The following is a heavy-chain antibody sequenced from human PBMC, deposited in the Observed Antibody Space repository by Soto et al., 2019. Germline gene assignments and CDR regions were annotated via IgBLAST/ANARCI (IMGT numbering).Heavy chain of an antibody. D-gene: IGHD1-26*01. CDR1: GGSISSGDYY. CDR3: ARDPMRGGATGSDY. Sequence: KPSETLSLTCTVSGGSISSGDYYWSWIRQPPGKGLEWIGYIYYSGSTYYNPSLKSRVTISVDTSKNQFSLKLSSVTAADTAVYYCARDPMRGGATGSDYWGQGTLVTVSS. CDR2: IYYSGST. J-gene: IGHJ4*02. V-gene: IGHV4-30-4*01.